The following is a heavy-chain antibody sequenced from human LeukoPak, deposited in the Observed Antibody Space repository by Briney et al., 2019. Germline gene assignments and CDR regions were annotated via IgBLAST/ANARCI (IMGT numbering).Heavy chain of an antibody. CDR2: ISAYNGNT. Sequence: ASVKVSCKASGYTFTSYGISWVRQAPGQGLEWMGWISAYNGNTNYAQKLQGRVTMTRNTSISTAYMELSSLRSEDTAVYYCARGLLSDDAFDIWGQGTMVTVSS. D-gene: IGHD3-10*01. CDR3: ARGLLSDDAFDI. V-gene: IGHV1-18*01. J-gene: IGHJ3*02. CDR1: GYTFTSYG.